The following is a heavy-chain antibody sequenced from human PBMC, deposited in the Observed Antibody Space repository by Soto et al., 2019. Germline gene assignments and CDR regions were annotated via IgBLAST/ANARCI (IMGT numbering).Heavy chain of an antibody. Sequence: ASVKVSWKGSGYSFDKNAIRWVRQATGQGLEWMGWISGDTGETIYAQKFQGRVTMTEDTSTDTAYMELSSLRSEDTAVYYCATDDVLLWFGELSHWGQGTLVTVSS. CDR1: GYSFDKNA. J-gene: IGHJ4*02. D-gene: IGHD3-10*01. V-gene: IGHV1-18*01. CDR2: ISGDTGET. CDR3: ATDDVLLWFGELSH.